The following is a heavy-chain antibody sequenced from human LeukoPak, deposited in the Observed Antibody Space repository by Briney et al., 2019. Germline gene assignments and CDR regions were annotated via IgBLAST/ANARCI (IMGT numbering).Heavy chain of an antibody. Sequence: SETLSLTCTVSGGSISSYYWSWIRQPPGKGLEWIGYIYYSGSTKYNPALKSRVTTSVDTSKNQFSLKPSSVTAADTAVYYCARSWDYDKTFDYWGQGTLVTVSS. D-gene: IGHD3-22*01. CDR1: GGSISSYY. CDR3: ARSWDYDKTFDY. CDR2: IYYSGST. J-gene: IGHJ4*02. V-gene: IGHV4-59*12.